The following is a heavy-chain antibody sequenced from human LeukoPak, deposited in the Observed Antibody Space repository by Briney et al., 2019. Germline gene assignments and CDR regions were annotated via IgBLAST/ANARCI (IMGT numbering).Heavy chain of an antibody. D-gene: IGHD2-2*02. CDR3: ARDLGYRSSTSCYTYFDY. Sequence: PSETLSLTCSVSGDPISNYYWNWIRQPPGKGLEWIGSIYYSGSTNYNPSLKSRVTMSVDTSKNQFSLKLSSVTAANTAVYYCARDLGYRSSTSCYTYFDYWGQGTLVTVSS. CDR2: IYYSGST. CDR1: GDPISNYY. V-gene: IGHV4-59*12. J-gene: IGHJ4*02.